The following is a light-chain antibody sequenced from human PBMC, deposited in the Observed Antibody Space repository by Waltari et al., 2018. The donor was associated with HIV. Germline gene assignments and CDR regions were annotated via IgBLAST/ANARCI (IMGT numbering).Light chain of an antibody. CDR1: HHIGNS. Sequence: DIQMTQSPSYLSASVGDRVTIACQASHHIGNSLNWYQQFPGRAPKLLISAASNLGTGVPSRFRGSGSGTPFTLTITNLQPDDIATYHCQQYDSLPYTFGPGSRLE. J-gene: IGKJ2*01. V-gene: IGKV1-33*01. CDR3: QQYDSLPYT. CDR2: AAS.